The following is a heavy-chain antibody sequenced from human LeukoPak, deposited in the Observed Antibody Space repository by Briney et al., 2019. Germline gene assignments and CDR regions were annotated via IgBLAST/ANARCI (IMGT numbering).Heavy chain of an antibody. D-gene: IGHD6-6*01. J-gene: IGHJ4*02. Sequence: PGRSLRLSCAASGLPFSTYDMHWVRQAPDKGLQWVAVISSDGYRTDYPDSVRGRFTISRDNFKNTVDLQMISVTAEDTAMYFCAKGLGMGSVLARPLHYWGQGTLVTVSS. V-gene: IGHV3-30*18. CDR3: AKGLGMGSVLARPLHY. CDR1: GLPFSTYD. CDR2: ISSDGYRT.